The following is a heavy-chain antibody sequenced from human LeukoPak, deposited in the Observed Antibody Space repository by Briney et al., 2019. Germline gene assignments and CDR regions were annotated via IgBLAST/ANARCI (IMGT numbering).Heavy chain of an antibody. V-gene: IGHV2-70*04. CDR1: GFSLSTSGMR. D-gene: IGHD3-3*01. CDR3: ARNFRYYDFWSGYYLGSGYFDY. CDR2: IDWDDDK. J-gene: IGHJ4*02. Sequence: SGPALVKPTQTLTLTCTFSGFSLSTSGMRVSWIRQPPGKALEWLARIDWDDDKFYSTSLKTRLTISKDTSKNQVVLTMTNMDPVDTATYYCARNFRYYDFWSGYYLGSGYFDYWGQGTLVTVSS.